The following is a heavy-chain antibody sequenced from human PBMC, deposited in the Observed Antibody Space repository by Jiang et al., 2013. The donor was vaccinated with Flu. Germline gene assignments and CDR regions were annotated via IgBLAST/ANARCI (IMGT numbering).Heavy chain of an antibody. CDR2: IISNSGAT. CDR3: AREKGEMVGAHFDY. Sequence: SGAEVKRPGASVKVSCKASGYTFSNYYMHWLRQAPGQGLEWIGMIISNSGATSYTRNLKGRFSVTRDTSTNTVSMELRSLKSEDTAIYYCAREKGEMVGAHFDYWGQGTLVTVSS. CDR1: GYTFSNYY. V-gene: IGHV1-46*01. D-gene: IGHD1-26*01. J-gene: IGHJ4*02.